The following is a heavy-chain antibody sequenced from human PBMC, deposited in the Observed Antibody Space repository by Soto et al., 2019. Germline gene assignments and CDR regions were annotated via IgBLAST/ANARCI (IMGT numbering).Heavy chain of an antibody. D-gene: IGHD3-10*01. Sequence: QVQLQESGPGLVKPSQTLSLTCTVSGVSISTAGYFWNWIRQHPGKGLEWIGSIHNSGTTDYNPSLKSRLSLSMDTSNNLLFLSLSSVTAADTAVYYCARDLVIRGIGASDHRGQGTLVTISS. CDR1: GVSISTAGYF. V-gene: IGHV4-31*03. J-gene: IGHJ4*02. CDR2: IHNSGTT. CDR3: ARDLVIRGIGASDH.